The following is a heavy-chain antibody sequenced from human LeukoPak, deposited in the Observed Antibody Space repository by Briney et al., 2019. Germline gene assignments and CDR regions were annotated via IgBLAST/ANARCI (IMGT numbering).Heavy chain of an antibody. CDR1: GGSFSGDY. CDR3: AGASYYYGSGGNWFDP. D-gene: IGHD3-10*01. V-gene: IGHV4-34*01. J-gene: IGHJ5*02. Sequence: SETLSLTCAVYGGSFSGDYWSWIRQPPGKGLEWIGEIDHSGSTNYNPSLKSRVTISIDTSKNQFSLKLSSVTAADTAVYYCAGASYYYGSGGNWFDPWGQGTLVTVSS. CDR2: IDHSGST.